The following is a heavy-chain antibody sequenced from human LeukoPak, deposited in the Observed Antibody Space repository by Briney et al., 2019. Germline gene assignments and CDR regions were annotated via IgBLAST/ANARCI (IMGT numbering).Heavy chain of an antibody. Sequence: ASVKVSCKASGYTFTSYAMHWVRQAPGQRLEWMGWINAGNGNTKYSQKFQGRVTITRDTSASTAYVELSSLRSEDTAVYYCARNWELQAFDIWGQGTMVTVSS. V-gene: IGHV1-3*01. J-gene: IGHJ3*02. CDR1: GYTFTSYA. D-gene: IGHD1-26*01. CDR2: INAGNGNT. CDR3: ARNWELQAFDI.